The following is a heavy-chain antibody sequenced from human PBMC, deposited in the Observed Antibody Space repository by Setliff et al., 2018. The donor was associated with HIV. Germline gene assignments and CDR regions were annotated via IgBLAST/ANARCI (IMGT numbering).Heavy chain of an antibody. CDR3: ARMGSGWFIGLDP. J-gene: IGHJ5*02. Sequence: ASVKVSCKASGYIFTSYLISWVRQAPGHGLEWMGWISASNGDTNYAQKYQGRVTMTTDTSTTTAYMELKSLRSDDTAVYYCARMGSGWFIGLDPWGQGSLVTVSS. CDR1: GYIFTSYL. V-gene: IGHV1-18*01. D-gene: IGHD6-19*01. CDR2: ISASNGDT.